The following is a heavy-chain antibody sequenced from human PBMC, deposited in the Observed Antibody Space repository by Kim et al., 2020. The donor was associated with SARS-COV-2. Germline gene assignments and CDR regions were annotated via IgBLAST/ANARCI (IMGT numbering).Heavy chain of an antibody. V-gene: IGHV3-23*01. Sequence: ADSVKARFTIPRDNSKNPLYLQMNSLRAEDTSVYYCAKDRITMVRGVITPWGQGTLVTVSS. D-gene: IGHD3-10*01. J-gene: IGHJ5*02. CDR3: AKDRITMVRGVITP.